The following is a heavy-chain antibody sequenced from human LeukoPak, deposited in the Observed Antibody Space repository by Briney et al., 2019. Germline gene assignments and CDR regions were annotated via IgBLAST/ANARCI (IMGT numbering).Heavy chain of an antibody. CDR2: LNPNSGNA. V-gene: IGHV1-8*03. D-gene: IGHD7-27*01. CDR3: ARRKFLGWFDP. Sequence: ASVKVSCKASGYIFTTYDIGWVRQATGQGLEWMGWLNPNSGNAGYAQKFQGRVTISRNTSISTAYMELSSLRSDETAIYYCARRKFLGWFDPWGQGTLVTVSS. CDR1: GYIFTTYD. J-gene: IGHJ5*02.